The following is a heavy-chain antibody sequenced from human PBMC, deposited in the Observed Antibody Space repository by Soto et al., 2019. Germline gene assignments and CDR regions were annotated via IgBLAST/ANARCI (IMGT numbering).Heavy chain of an antibody. CDR2: ISWNSGSI. CDR3: AKDIPPRYSGYAVGGY. J-gene: IGHJ4*02. CDR1: GFTFDDYA. D-gene: IGHD5-12*01. V-gene: IGHV3-9*01. Sequence: EVQLVESGGGLVQPGRSLRLSCAASGFTFDDYAMHWVRQAPGKGLEWVSGISWNSGSIGYADSVKGRFTISRDNAKNSLYLQMNSLRAEDTALYYCAKDIPPRYSGYAVGGYWGQGTLVTVSS.